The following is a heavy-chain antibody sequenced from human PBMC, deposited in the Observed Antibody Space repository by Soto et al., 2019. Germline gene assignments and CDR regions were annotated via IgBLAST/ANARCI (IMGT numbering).Heavy chain of an antibody. CDR2: IYPGDSDT. V-gene: IGHV5-51*01. CDR3: ARRYYYDSSGYTDAFDI. D-gene: IGHD3-22*01. Sequence: GQSRKIACRGSGYGFPSYWIGWVRKMPGKGLEWMGIIYPGDSDTRYSPSFQGQVTISADKSISTAYLQWSSLKASDTAMYYCARRYYYDSSGYTDAFDIWGQGTMVTVSS. J-gene: IGHJ3*02. CDR1: GYGFPSYW.